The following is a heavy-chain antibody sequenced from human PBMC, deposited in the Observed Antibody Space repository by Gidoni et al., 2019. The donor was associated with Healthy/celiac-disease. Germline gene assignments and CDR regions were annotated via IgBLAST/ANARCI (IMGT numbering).Heavy chain of an antibody. J-gene: IGHJ4*02. CDR2: INHSGST. V-gene: IGHV4-34*01. D-gene: IGHD3-22*01. CDR3: ARGPSYYYDSSGPFDY. Sequence: QVQLQQWGAGLLNPSETLSLTCAVYGGSFSGYYWSWIRQPPGKGLEWIGEINHSGSTNYNPSLKSRVTISVDTSKNQFSLKLSSVTAADTAVYYCARGPSYYYDSSGPFDYWGQGTLVTVSS. CDR1: GGSFSGYY.